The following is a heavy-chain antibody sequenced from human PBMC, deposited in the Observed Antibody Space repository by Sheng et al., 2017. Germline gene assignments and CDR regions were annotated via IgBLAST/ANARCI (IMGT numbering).Heavy chain of an antibody. Sequence: VQLVQSGAEVKKPGSSVKVSCKASGGTFSSYAISWVRQAPGQGLEWMGGIIPIFGTANYAQKFQGRVTITADESTSTAYMELSSLRSEDTAVYYCARATGCSSTSCYTHYYYYGMDVWGQGTTVTV. J-gene: IGHJ6*02. CDR3: ARATGCSSTSCYTHYYYYGMDV. D-gene: IGHD2-2*02. CDR2: IIPIFGTA. CDR1: GGTFSSYA. V-gene: IGHV1-69*01.